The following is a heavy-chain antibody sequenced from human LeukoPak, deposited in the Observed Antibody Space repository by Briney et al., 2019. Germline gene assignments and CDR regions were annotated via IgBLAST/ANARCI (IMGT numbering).Heavy chain of an antibody. CDR1: GFTFSSYW. J-gene: IGHJ4*02. Sequence: PGGSLRLSCAASGFTFSSYWMSWVRQAPGKGLEWVANIKQDGSEKYYVDSVKGRFTISRDNAKNSLYLQMNSLRAEDTAVYYCAKDTLNGGSEDIVVVVAATPDYWGQGTLVTVSS. CDR3: AKDTLNGGSEDIVVVVAATPDY. CDR2: IKQDGSEK. V-gene: IGHV3-7*03. D-gene: IGHD2-15*01.